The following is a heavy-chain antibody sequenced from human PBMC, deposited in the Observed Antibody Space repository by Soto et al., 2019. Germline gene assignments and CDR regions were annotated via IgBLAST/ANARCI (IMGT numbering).Heavy chain of an antibody. V-gene: IGHV1-69*06. CDR2: IIPIFGTA. CDR3: ARVERVGAPYFDY. D-gene: IGHD1-26*01. CDR1: GGTFSSYA. J-gene: IGHJ4*02. Sequence: SVKVSCKDSGGTFSSYAISWVRQAPGQGLEWMGGIIPIFGTANCAQKFQGRVTITADKSTSTAYMELSSLRSEDTAVYYCARVERVGAPYFDYWGQGTLVTVSS.